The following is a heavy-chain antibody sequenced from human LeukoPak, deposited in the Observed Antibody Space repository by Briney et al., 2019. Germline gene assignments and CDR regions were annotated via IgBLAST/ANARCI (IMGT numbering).Heavy chain of an antibody. CDR3: ARDRYYYGSGSHAY. D-gene: IGHD3-10*01. CDR2: IGTTSSTI. V-gene: IGHV3-48*01. CDR1: GFPYSSYS. J-gene: IGHJ4*02. Sequence: PGGPLRLSCAASGFPYSSYSMNWVRQAPGKGLEGVSYIGTTSSTIYYADSVKGRFTVSRDNAKNSLYLQMNSLRAEDTAVYFCARDRYYYGSGSHAYWGQGTLVTVSS.